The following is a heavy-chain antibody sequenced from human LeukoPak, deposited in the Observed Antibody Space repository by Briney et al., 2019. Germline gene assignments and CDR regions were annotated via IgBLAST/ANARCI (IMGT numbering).Heavy chain of an antibody. Sequence: GGSLRLSCAASGFTFSSYSMNWVRQAPGKGLEWVSYISSSSSTIYYADSVKGRFTISRDNAKNSLYLQMNSLRAEDTAVYYCAREWFGELTRVHDAFDIWGQGTMVTVSS. CDR3: AREWFGELTRVHDAFDI. CDR1: GFTFSSYS. D-gene: IGHD3-10*01. V-gene: IGHV3-48*04. J-gene: IGHJ3*02. CDR2: ISSSSSTI.